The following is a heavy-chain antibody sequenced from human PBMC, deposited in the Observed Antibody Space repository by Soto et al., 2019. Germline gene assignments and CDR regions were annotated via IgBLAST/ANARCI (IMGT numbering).Heavy chain of an antibody. J-gene: IGHJ6*04. CDR2: IYSSGST. CDR3: ARSWIAYSGSSWAYKYYGRDY. D-gene: IGHD6-6*01. CDR1: GGSIISSNYY. V-gene: IGHV4-39*01. Sequence: QLQLQESGPGLVKPSETLSLTCTVSGGSIISSNYYWGLIRQPPGKGLEWIGYIYSSGSTYHNPSLKRRVTISVFTSNSKLFLKLSSVTVADTAVYYWARSWIAYSGSSWAYKYYGRDYWGKGTKVTVSS.